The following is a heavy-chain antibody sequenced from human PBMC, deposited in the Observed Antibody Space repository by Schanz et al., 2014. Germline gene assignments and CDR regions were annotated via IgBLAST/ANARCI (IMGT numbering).Heavy chain of an antibody. CDR2: IYSGIGA. CDR1: GFTVSSNH. CDR3: ARVRRRIATPSTPSFRNYYYYAMDV. Sequence: EVQLVESGGYLVQPGGSLRLSCAVSGFTVSSNHMSWVRQAPGKGLEWVSVIYSGIGAYYADSVKDRFTVSRDNSKNTLYLQMNSLRAEDTSVYFCARVRRRIATPSTPSFRNYYYYAMDVWGQGTTVTVSS. V-gene: IGHV3-66*01. D-gene: IGHD6-13*01. J-gene: IGHJ6*02.